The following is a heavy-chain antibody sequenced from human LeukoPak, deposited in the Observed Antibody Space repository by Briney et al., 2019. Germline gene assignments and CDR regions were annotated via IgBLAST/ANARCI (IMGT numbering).Heavy chain of an antibody. Sequence: SETLSLTCKVSGGSISTSHYYWGWIRQPPGKGLEWIGLIYYSGRTYYNPSLKSRLTISVDTSKNEFSLKLSSVTAADTAVYYCARSWAPGYCTSTSCYNFDYWGQGALATVSS. J-gene: IGHJ4*02. CDR2: IYYSGRT. D-gene: IGHD2-2*02. CDR1: GGSISTSHYY. CDR3: ARSWAPGYCTSTSCYNFDY. V-gene: IGHV4-39*01.